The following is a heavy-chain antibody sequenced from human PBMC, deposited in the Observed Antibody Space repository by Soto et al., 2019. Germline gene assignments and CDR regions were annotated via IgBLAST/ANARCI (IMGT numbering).Heavy chain of an antibody. CDR1: GFTFSSYA. CDR3: AKDSAYSSSFGRPFDP. CDR2: ISGSGGST. D-gene: IGHD6-6*01. V-gene: IGHV3-23*01. J-gene: IGHJ5*02. Sequence: GGSLRLSCAASGFTFSSYAMSWVRQAPGKGLEWVSAISGSGGSTYYADSVKGRFTISRDNPKNTLYLQMNSLRAEDTAVYYCAKDSAYSSSFGRPFDPWGQGTLVTVSS.